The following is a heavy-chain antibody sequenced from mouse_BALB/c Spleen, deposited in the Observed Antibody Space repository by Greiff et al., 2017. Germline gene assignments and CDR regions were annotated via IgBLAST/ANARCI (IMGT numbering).Heavy chain of an antibody. CDR2: ILPGSGST. CDR3: ARGGLLRLQDD. V-gene: IGHV1-9*01. J-gene: IGHJ2*01. Sequence: VMLVESGAELMKPGASVKISCKATGYTFSSYWIEWVKQRPGHGLEWIGEILPGSGSTNYNEKFKGKATFTADTSSNTAYMQLSSLTSEDSAVYYCARGGLLRLQDDWGQGTTLTVSS. CDR1: GYTFSSYW. D-gene: IGHD1-2*01.